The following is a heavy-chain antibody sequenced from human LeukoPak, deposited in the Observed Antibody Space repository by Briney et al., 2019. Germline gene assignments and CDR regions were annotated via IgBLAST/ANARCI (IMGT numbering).Heavy chain of an antibody. CDR3: AKNRYYDFWRAHFDY. CDR1: GFTVSSNY. CDR2: IYSGGST. V-gene: IGHV3-53*01. Sequence: GGSLRLSCAASGFTVSSNYMSWVRQAPGKGLEWVSVIYSGGSTYYADSVKGRFTISRDNSKNTLYLQMNSLRVEDTAVYYCAKNRYYDFWRAHFDYWGQGTLVTVSS. D-gene: IGHD3-3*01. J-gene: IGHJ4*02.